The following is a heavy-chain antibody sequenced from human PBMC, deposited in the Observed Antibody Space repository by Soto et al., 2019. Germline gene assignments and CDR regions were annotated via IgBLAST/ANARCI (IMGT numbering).Heavy chain of an antibody. V-gene: IGHV5-51*01. CDR3: ARWYSSGWYYFDY. CDR1: GYSFTSDW. Sequence: PGESLKISCKGSGYSFTSDWIAWVRQMPGKGLEWMGMIYPGDSDTRYSPSFQGQVTISADKSIGTAYLQWSTLKASDSAMYYCARWYSSGWYYFDYWGQGTLVTVSS. J-gene: IGHJ4*02. D-gene: IGHD6-19*01. CDR2: IYPGDSDT.